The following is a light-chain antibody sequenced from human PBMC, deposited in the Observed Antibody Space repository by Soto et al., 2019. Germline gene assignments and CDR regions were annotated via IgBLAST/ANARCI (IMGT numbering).Light chain of an antibody. Sequence: QSALTQPPSASGSPGQSVTISCTGTSSDVGGYNYVSWYQQHPGKAPKLMIYEVTKRPSGVPDRFSGSKSGNTASLTVTGLQAEDGADYYCNSYADSNNLVFGGGTKLTVL. CDR3: NSYADSNNLV. CDR2: EVT. V-gene: IGLV2-8*01. CDR1: SSDVGGYNY. J-gene: IGLJ2*01.